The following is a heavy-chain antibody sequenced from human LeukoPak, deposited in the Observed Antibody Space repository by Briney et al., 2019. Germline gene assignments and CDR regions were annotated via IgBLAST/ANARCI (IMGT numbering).Heavy chain of an antibody. V-gene: IGHV1-8*01. D-gene: IGHD4-17*01. Sequence: ASVKVSCKASGYTFTSYDINWVRQATGQGLEWMGWMNPNSGNTGYAQKFQGRVTMTRNTSISTAYMELSSLRSEDTAVYYCATRNFGDCGAFDIWGPGTMVTVSS. CDR2: MNPNSGNT. J-gene: IGHJ3*02. CDR1: GYTFTSYD. CDR3: ATRNFGDCGAFDI.